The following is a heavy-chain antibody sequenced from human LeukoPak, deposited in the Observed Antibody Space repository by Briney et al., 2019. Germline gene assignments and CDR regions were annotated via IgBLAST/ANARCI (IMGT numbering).Heavy chain of an antibody. CDR3: AKGKTVAGVLEY. Sequence: GGSLRLSCVASGFTFNYYGMSWVRQAPGRGLEWVSSISTRSNTYYTDSVKGRFTISRDSSDNTLYLQMNTLRVDDTAVYYCAKGKTVAGVLEYGGQGALVTVS. CDR2: ISTRSNT. D-gene: IGHD6-19*01. V-gene: IGHV3-23*01. CDR1: GFTFNYYG. J-gene: IGHJ4*02.